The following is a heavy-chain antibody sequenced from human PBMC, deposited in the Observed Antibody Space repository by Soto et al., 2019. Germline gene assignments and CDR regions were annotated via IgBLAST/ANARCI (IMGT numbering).Heavy chain of an antibody. CDR2: IGGDGHS. D-gene: IGHD3-3*02. Sequence: SGPTLVNPTQTLRLTCTFSGFSLSDPGVGVCWIRQPPGKALQWLGRIGGDGHSRYSPSLKSRLTVTKDTSKNQVVHMMTNTDPADTGRYYCAHTGAGVELGAFDYAYGGQGVLSIVSP. V-gene: IGHV2-5*02. CDR3: AHTGAGVELGAFDYAY. CDR1: GFSLSDPGVG. J-gene: IGHJ4*02.